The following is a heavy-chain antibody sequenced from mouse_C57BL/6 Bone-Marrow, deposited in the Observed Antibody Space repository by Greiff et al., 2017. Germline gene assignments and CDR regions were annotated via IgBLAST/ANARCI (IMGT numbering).Heavy chain of an antibody. D-gene: IGHD2-1*01. J-gene: IGHJ1*03. CDR1: GFSLTSYA. Sequence: VKLMESGPGLVAPSQSLSITCTVSGFSLTSYAISWVRQPPGKGLEWLGVIWTGGGTNYNSALNSRLSISKDNSKSQVFLKMNSLRTDDTARYYCARHYGKPLWYFDVWGTGTTVTVSS. CDR3: ARHYGKPLWYFDV. CDR2: IWTGGGT. V-gene: IGHV2-9-1*01.